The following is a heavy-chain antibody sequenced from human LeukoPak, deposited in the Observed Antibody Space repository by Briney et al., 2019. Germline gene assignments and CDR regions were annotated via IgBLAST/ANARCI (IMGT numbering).Heavy chain of an antibody. CDR3: AKDGTMTTVTPAEYFQH. Sequence: PGGSLRLSCAASGFTFSSYAMSWVRQAPGKGLEWVSAISGSGGSTYYADSVKGRFTISRDNSKNTLYLQMNSLRAEDTAVYYCAKDGTMTTVTPAEYFQHWGQGTLVTVSS. D-gene: IGHD4-11*01. CDR2: ISGSGGST. J-gene: IGHJ1*01. V-gene: IGHV3-23*01. CDR1: GFTFSSYA.